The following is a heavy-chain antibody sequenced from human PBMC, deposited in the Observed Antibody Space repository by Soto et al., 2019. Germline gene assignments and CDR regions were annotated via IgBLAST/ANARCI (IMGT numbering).Heavy chain of an antibody. J-gene: IGHJ4*02. V-gene: IGHV3-30-3*01. D-gene: IGHD6-19*01. CDR3: ASEWLPNY. CDR2: ISYDGSKK. CDR1: GFAFSSYA. Sequence: PGGSLRLSCAAPGFAFSSYAMHLVRQAPGKGLEWVAIISYDGSKKYYADSVRGRFTISRDNSKNTLYLQMNTLRTEDTAVYYCASEWLPNYWGQGTLVTVSS.